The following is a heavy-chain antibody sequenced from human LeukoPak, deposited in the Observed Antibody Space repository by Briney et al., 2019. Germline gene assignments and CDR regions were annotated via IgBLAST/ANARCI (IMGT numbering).Heavy chain of an antibody. V-gene: IGHV4-31*03. D-gene: IGHD2-2*01. Sequence: PSETLSLTCTVSGGSISSGGYYWGWIRQHPGKGLEWIGYIYYSGSTYYNPSLKSRVTISVDTSKNQFSLKLSSVTAADTAVYYCARWGGDCSSTSCYPFDYWGQGTLVTVSS. CDR1: GGSISSGGYY. CDR3: ARWGGDCSSTSCYPFDY. J-gene: IGHJ4*02. CDR2: IYYSGST.